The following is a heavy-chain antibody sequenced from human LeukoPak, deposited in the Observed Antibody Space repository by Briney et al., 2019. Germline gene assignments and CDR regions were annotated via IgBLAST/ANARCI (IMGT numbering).Heavy chain of an antibody. V-gene: IGHV4-38-2*02. D-gene: IGHD2-2*01. CDR1: GYSISSGYY. J-gene: IGHJ5*02. CDR3: ARDKKEEVPAAAGWFDP. CDR2: IYHSGST. Sequence: PSETLSLTCAVSGYSISSGYYWCWIRQPPGKGLEWIGSIYHSGSTYYNPSLKSRVTISVDTSKNQFSLRLSSVTAADTAVYYCARDKKEEVPAAAGWFDPWGQGTLVTVSS.